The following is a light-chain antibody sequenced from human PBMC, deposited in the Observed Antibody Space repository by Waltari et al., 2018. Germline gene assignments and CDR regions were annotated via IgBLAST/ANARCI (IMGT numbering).Light chain of an antibody. CDR1: QNVGRY. J-gene: IGKJ4*01. CDR3: QQRKNWPLT. CDR2: DTS. Sequence: EIVLTPSPATLFSSPGKTVTLSCRATQNVGRYLAWYQQKSGQAPRLLIYDTSNRATDIPARFSGSGSGTDFTLTISSLEAEDFAVYYCQQRKNWPLTFGGGTRVEIK. V-gene: IGKV3-11*01.